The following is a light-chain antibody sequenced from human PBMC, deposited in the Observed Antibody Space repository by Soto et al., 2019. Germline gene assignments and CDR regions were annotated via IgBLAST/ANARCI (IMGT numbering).Light chain of an antibody. CDR3: QQRYICYET. CDR2: GAS. V-gene: IGKV3-20*01. J-gene: IGKJ5*01. Sequence: EIVLTQSPGTLSLSPGERATLSCRASQSVSSNYLAWYQHKPGQAPRLLIYGASNRATGIPDRFSGSGSGTTVFPITSSLEHEDDLAYYCQQRYICYETFGQGTRLEIK. CDR1: QSVSSNY.